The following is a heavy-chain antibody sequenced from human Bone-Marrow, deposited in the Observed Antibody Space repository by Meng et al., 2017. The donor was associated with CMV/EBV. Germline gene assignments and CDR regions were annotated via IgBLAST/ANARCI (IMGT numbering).Heavy chain of an antibody. CDR2: IIPILGIA. CDR1: GFTFSSYA. D-gene: IGHD2-2*01. J-gene: IGHJ1*01. V-gene: IGHV1-69*10. CDR3: ARVGRCSSTSCLRKYFQH. Sequence: KISCAASGFTFSSYAMHWVRQAPGQGLEWMGGIIPILGIANYAQKFQGRVTITADKSTSTAYMELSSLRSEDTAVYYCARVGRCSSTSCLRKYFQHWGQGTLVTVSS.